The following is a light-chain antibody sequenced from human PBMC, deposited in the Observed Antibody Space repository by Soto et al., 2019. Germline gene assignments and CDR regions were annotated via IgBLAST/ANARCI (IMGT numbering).Light chain of an antibody. CDR3: QQSYSSPRT. Sequence: DIQITHPPSSLSASVGGRVTVTCRASQSISSYLNWYQQKPGKAPKLLIYGAVNLQSGVPSRFSGSGSGTDFTLTISSLQPEDFATYYCQQSYSSPRTFGGGTKVDI. J-gene: IGKJ4*01. CDR2: GAV. CDR1: QSISSY. V-gene: IGKV1-39*01.